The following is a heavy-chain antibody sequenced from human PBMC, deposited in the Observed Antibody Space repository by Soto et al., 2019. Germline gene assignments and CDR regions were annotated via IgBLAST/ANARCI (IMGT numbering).Heavy chain of an antibody. J-gene: IGHJ6*02. Sequence: GGSLRLSCAASGFTFSSYAMSWVRQTPGKGLEWVSAISGSGGSTYYADSVKGRFTISRDNSKNTLYLQMNSLRAEDTAVYYCVHDYSNSPEFPYYYYYGMDVWGQGTTVTVSS. CDR3: VHDYSNSPEFPYYYYYGMDV. D-gene: IGHD4-4*01. CDR2: ISGSGGST. V-gene: IGHV3-23*01. CDR1: GFTFSSYA.